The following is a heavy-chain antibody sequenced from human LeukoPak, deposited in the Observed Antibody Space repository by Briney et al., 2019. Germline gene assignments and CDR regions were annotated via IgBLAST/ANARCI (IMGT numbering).Heavy chain of an antibody. J-gene: IGHJ5*02. Sequence: ASVKVSCKASGGTFSSYAISWVRQAPGQGLEWMGGIIPVFGTANYAQKFQGRVTITTDESTSTAYMELSSLRSEDTAVYYCARAGSTYCTNGVCYGNWFDPWGQGTLVTASS. CDR3: ARAGSTYCTNGVCYGNWFDP. CDR1: GGTFSSYA. D-gene: IGHD2-8*01. CDR2: IIPVFGTA. V-gene: IGHV1-69*05.